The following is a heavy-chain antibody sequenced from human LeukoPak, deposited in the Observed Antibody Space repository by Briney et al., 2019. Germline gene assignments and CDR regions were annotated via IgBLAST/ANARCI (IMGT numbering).Heavy chain of an antibody. V-gene: IGHV3-30-3*01. D-gene: IGHD6-19*01. J-gene: IGHJ4*02. CDR1: GFSLSNFA. Sequence: GGSLRLSCAASGFSLSNFAMHWVRQAPGKGLEWVAVISSDGTKKYYGDSVKGRFTTSRDTSKNTLYLQMNSLRVEDTAVYYCARDKAPRYSSGWYYFDYWGQGTLDTVSS. CDR2: ISSDGTKK. CDR3: ARDKAPRYSSGWYYFDY.